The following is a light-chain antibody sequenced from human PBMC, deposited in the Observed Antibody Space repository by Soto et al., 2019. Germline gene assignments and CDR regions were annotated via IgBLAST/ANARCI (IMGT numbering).Light chain of an antibody. CDR1: SSDVANYNF. CDR2: EVG. CDR3: TSFSRPTRVT. J-gene: IGLJ2*01. V-gene: IGLV2-14*01. Sequence: QSALTQPASVSGSPGQSITISCTGTSSDVANYNFVSWYQQHPGKAPKLVIYEVGNRPSGVSNRFSGSKSGNTASLTISGLQVEDEASYYCTSFSRPTRVTFGGGTKLTVL.